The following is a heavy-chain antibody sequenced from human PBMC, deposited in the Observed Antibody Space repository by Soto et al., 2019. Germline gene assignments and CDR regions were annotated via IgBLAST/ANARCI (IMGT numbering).Heavy chain of an antibody. J-gene: IGHJ6*02. Sequence: GSLRLSCASSWFTFSGSAMHWVRHASGKVLEWVGRIRSKANSYATAYAASVKGRFTISRDDSKNTAYLQMNSLKTEDTAVYYCTSSRGYSYGQVYYYYGMDVWGQGTTVTVSS. V-gene: IGHV3-73*01. D-gene: IGHD5-18*01. CDR2: IRSKANSYAT. CDR3: TSSRGYSYGQVYYYYGMDV. CDR1: WFTFSGSA.